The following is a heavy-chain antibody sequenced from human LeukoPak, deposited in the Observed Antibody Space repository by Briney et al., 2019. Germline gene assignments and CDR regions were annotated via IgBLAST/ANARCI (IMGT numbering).Heavy chain of an antibody. Sequence: PGGSLRPSCAASGFTFSNYWMNWGRQAPGKGLEWVANIKQDGSVKHYVDSVKGRFTISRDNAKNSLYLQMNSLRAEDTAVYYCARDPGSSGWFEYWGQGTLVTVSS. D-gene: IGHD6-19*01. CDR2: IKQDGSVK. V-gene: IGHV3-7*03. J-gene: IGHJ4*02. CDR3: ARDPGSSGWFEY. CDR1: GFTFSNYW.